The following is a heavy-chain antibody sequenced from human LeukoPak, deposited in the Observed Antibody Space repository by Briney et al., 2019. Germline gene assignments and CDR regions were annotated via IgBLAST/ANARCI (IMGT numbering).Heavy chain of an antibody. J-gene: IGHJ4*02. CDR3: ARGSSYGASGYPYFDH. D-gene: IGHD3-22*01. CDR1: GGSFSGYY. Sequence: PSETLSLTCAVHGGSFSGYYWSWIRQSPGKGLEWIGEINHRGTTKYNASLESRVTISLDTSKNQFSLEVTSVTAADTATYYCARGSSYGASGYPYFDHWGQGTLVPVSS. V-gene: IGHV4-34*01. CDR2: INHRGTT.